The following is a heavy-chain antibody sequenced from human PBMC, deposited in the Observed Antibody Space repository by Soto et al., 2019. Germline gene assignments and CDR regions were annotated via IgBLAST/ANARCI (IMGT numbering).Heavy chain of an antibody. D-gene: IGHD4-17*01. V-gene: IGHV3-48*01. CDR3: ASHRRGGYGVTGY. CDR2: ISSSSSTI. Sequence: EVQLVESGGGLVQPGGSLRLSCAASGFTFSSYSMNWVRQAPGKGLEWVSYISSSSSTIYYADSVKGRFTISRDNAKNSLYLQMNSLRAEDTAVYYCASHRRGGYGVTGYWGQGTLVTVSS. CDR1: GFTFSSYS. J-gene: IGHJ4*02.